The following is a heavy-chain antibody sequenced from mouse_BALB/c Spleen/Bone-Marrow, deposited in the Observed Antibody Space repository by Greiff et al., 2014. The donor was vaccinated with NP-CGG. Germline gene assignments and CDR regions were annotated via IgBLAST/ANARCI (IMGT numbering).Heavy chain of an antibody. Sequence: EVQRVESGGGLVKPGGSLKLSCAAYGFAFSSYDMSWVRQTPEKRLEWVAYISHGGGTTYYSDTVKGRYTISRDNAKNTPYLQMSSLKSEDTAIYYCTRHGGYYPYYYAMDYWGQGTSVTVSS. D-gene: IGHD2-3*01. CDR2: ISHGGGTT. CDR3: TRHGGYYPYYYAMDY. CDR1: GFAFSSYD. J-gene: IGHJ4*01. V-gene: IGHV5-12-1*01.